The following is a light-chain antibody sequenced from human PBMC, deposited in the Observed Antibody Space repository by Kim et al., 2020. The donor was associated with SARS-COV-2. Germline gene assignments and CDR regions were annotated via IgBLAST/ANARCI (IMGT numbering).Light chain of an antibody. CDR3: CSYAGTYVV. J-gene: IGLJ2*01. CDR2: DVG. CDR1: GYDY. V-gene: IGLV2-11*01. Sequence: GYDYVSWHQQHPAKAPTLIIYDVGKRPSGVPDRFSGSKSGNTASLTISGLQPEDEADYYCCSYAGTYVVFGGGTQLTVL.